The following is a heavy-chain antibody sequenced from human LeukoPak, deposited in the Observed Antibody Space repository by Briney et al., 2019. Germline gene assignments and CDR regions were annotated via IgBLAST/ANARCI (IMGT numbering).Heavy chain of an antibody. Sequence: PGGSLRLSCAASGFTFSSYSMNWVRQAPGKGLEWVSSISSSSSYIYYADSVKGRFTISRDNAKNSLYLQMNSLRAEDTAVYYCARGCSGGSCYSGVAYWGQGTLVTVSS. D-gene: IGHD2-15*01. CDR2: ISSSSSYI. V-gene: IGHV3-21*01. CDR1: GFTFSSYS. CDR3: ARGCSGGSCYSGVAY. J-gene: IGHJ4*02.